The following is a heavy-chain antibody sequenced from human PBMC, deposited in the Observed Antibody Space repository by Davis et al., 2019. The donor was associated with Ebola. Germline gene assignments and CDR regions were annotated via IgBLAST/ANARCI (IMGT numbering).Heavy chain of an antibody. CDR2: ISGSGSTI. D-gene: IGHD3-10*01. CDR1: GFTFSSYA. V-gene: IGHV3-48*03. J-gene: IGHJ6*02. Sequence: GGSLRLSCAASGFTFSSYAMSWVRQAPGKGLEWVSAISGSGSTIYYADSVKGRFTISRDNAKNSLYLQMNSLRAEDTAVYYCARLPVRGVIYYYYYGMDVWGQGTTVTVSS. CDR3: ARLPVRGVIYYYYYGMDV.